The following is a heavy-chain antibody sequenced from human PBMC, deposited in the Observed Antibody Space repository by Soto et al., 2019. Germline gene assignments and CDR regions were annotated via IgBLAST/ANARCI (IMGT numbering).Heavy chain of an antibody. V-gene: IGHV4-4*02. CDR1: GGSISSSHW. D-gene: IGHD3-9*01. Sequence: QVQLQESGPGLVKPSGTLSLTCAVSGGSISSSHWWTWVRQSPGKGLEYIGEISHSGTSTSNPSLKSRVTLSVDKSKNHFSLTLNSVTAADTAVYYCARVVLTITRGAFDAWGQGTLGIVSS. J-gene: IGHJ3*01. CDR2: ISHSGTS. CDR3: ARVVLTITRGAFDA.